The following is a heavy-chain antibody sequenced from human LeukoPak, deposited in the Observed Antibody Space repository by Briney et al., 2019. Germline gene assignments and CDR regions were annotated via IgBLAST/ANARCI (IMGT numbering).Heavy chain of an antibody. J-gene: IGHJ4*02. V-gene: IGHV4-34*01. CDR3: ARGRFVLARGRAASSPASSYYFDY. Sequence: SETLSLTCAVYGGSFSGYYWSWIRQPPGKGLEWIGEINHSGSTNYNPSLKSRVTISVDTSKNQFSLKLSSVTAADTAVYYCARGRFVLARGRAASSPASSYYFDYWGQGTLVTVSS. CDR1: GGSFSGYY. D-gene: IGHD2-8*01. CDR2: INHSGST.